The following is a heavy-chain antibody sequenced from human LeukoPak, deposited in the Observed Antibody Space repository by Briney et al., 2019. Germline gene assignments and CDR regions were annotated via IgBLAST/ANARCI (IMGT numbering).Heavy chain of an antibody. CDR3: ARDRRDLPYYYYYVDV. CDR2: IYTSGRT. V-gene: IGHV4-4*07. J-gene: IGHJ6*03. CDR1: GGSISYYY. Sequence: SETLSLTCTVSGGSISYYYWNWIRQPAGKGLEWIGRIYTSGRTYYNPSLKSRVSMSVDTSKNQFSLKLSSVTAADMAVYYCARDRRDLPYYYYYVDVWGKGTTVTISS.